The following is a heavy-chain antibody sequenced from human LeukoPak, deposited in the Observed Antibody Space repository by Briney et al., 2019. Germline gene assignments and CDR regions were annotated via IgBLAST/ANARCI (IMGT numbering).Heavy chain of an antibody. V-gene: IGHV4-59*01. CDR2: IYHSGST. CDR3: ASTLDAAAGTGGGFDY. D-gene: IGHD6-13*01. Sequence: PSETLSLTCSVSGGSIRSYYWSWIWQPPGKGLEGIGYIYHSGSTNYSPSLKSRVAISVDTSKNQFSLKLSSVTAADTAVYYCASTLDAAAGTGGGFDYWGQGTLVTVSS. J-gene: IGHJ4*02. CDR1: GGSIRSYY.